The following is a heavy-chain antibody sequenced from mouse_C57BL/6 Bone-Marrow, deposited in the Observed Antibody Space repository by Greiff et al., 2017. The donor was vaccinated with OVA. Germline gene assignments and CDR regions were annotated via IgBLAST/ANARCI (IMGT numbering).Heavy chain of an antibody. V-gene: IGHV1-53*01. CDR1: GYTLTSYW. Sequence: QVQLQQPGTELVKPGASVKLSCKASGYTLTSYWMHWVKQRPGQGLEWIGNINPSNGGTNYNEKFKSKATLTVDKSSSTAYMQLSSLTSEDSAVYYCARGASNWYYFDYWGQGTTLTVSS. D-gene: IGHD4-1*01. J-gene: IGHJ2*01. CDR3: ARGASNWYYFDY. CDR2: INPSNGGT.